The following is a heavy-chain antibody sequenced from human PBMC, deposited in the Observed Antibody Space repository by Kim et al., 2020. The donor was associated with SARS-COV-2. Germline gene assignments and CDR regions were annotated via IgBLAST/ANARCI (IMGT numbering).Heavy chain of an antibody. J-gene: IGHJ2*01. V-gene: IGHV3-23*01. Sequence: GGSLRLSCAASGFTFSSYAMSWVRQAPGKGLEWVSAISGSGGSTYYADSVKGRFTISRDNSKNTLYLQMNSLRAEDTAVYYCAKVYREAVAASGPWYFDLWGRGTLVTVSS. CDR3: AKVYREAVAASGPWYFDL. CDR2: ISGSGGST. D-gene: IGHD6-19*01. CDR1: GFTFSSYA.